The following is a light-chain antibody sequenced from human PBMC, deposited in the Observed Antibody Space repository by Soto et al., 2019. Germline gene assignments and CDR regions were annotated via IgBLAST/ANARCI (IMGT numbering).Light chain of an antibody. CDR1: QTSSTY. J-gene: IGKJ3*01. V-gene: IGKV1-39*01. Sequence: DIQLTQFPSSLSASVGDRVTISCRTNQTSSTYLNWYQQKPGTAPKLLIYSASTLQSGVPSRFSGSGSGTSFTLSITNLQPEDFATYFCQQSYSFPLTFGPGTKVEIK. CDR2: SAS. CDR3: QQSYSFPLT.